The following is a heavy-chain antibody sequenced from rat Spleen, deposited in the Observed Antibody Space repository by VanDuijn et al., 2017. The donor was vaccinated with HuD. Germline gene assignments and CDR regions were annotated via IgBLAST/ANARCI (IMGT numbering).Heavy chain of an antibody. V-gene: IGHV3-1*01. CDR3: ARSGPPYFDY. CDR1: GYSITSTY. J-gene: IGHJ2*01. Sequence: EVQLQESGPGLVKPSQSLSLTCSVTGYSITSTYWGWVRKFPGNKMEWIGHISPSGSISYNPSLKRRISITRDTSKNQFFLQLNSVTTEDTATYYCARSGPPYFDYWGQGVMVTVSS. CDR2: ISPSGSI. D-gene: IGHD3-1*01.